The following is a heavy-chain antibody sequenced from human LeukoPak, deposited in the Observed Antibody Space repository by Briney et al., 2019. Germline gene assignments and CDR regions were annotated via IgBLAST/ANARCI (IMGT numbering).Heavy chain of an antibody. CDR2: VDPEDGET. V-gene: IGHV1-69-2*01. J-gene: IGHJ4*02. D-gene: IGHD5-18*01. CDR3: ATVYTASASYYFDY. CDR1: GYIFTDYY. Sequence: ASVKVSCKVSGYIFTDYYMHWVQQAPGKGLEWMGLVDPEDGETIYAEKFQGRVTITADTSTDTAYMELSSLRSEDTAVYYCATVYTASASYYFDYWGQGTLVTVSS.